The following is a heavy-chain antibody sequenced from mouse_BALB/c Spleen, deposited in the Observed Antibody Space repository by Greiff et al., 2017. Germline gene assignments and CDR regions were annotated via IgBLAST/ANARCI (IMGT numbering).Heavy chain of an antibody. CDR3: ARGEGWFAY. CDR1: GFTFSSYG. Sequence: LVESGGGLVQPGGSLKLSCAASGFTFSSYGMSWVRQTPDKRLELVATINSNGGSTYYPDSVKGRFTISRDNAKNTLYLQMSSLKSEDTAMYYCARGEGWFAYWGQGTLVTVSA. J-gene: IGHJ3*01. CDR2: INSNGGST. V-gene: IGHV5-6-3*01.